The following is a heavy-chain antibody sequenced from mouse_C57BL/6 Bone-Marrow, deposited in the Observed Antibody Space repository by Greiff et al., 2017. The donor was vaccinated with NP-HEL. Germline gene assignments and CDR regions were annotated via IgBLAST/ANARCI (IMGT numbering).Heavy chain of an antibody. V-gene: IGHV14-4*01. CDR1: GFNIKDDY. CDR3: TTRDYDGAWFAY. D-gene: IGHD2-4*01. CDR2: IDPENGDT. J-gene: IGHJ3*01. Sequence: EVQLQQSGAELVRPGASVKLSCTASGFNIKDDYMHWVKQRPEQGLEWIGWIDPENGDTEYASKFQGKATITADTSSTTAYLQLSILTSEDTAVYYSTTRDYDGAWFAYWGQGTRVTVSA.